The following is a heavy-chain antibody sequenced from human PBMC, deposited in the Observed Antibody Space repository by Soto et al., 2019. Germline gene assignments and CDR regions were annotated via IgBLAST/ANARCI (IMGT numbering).Heavy chain of an antibody. V-gene: IGHV3-48*01. J-gene: IGHJ4*02. CDR3: AREIKGYYDILTGDFDY. Sequence: GGSLRLSCAASGFTFSSYSMNWVRQAPGKGLEWVSYISSSSSTIYYADSVKGRFTISRDNAKNSLYLQMNSLRAEDTAVYYCAREIKGYYDILTGDFDYWGQGTLVTVSS. CDR2: ISSSSSTI. CDR1: GFTFSSYS. D-gene: IGHD3-9*01.